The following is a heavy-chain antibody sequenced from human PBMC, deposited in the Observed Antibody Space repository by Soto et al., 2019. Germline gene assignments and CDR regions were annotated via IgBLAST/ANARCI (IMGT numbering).Heavy chain of an antibody. V-gene: IGHV3-23*01. Sequence: GGSLRLSCAASGFTFSSYAMSWVRQAPGKGLEWVSAISGSGGSTYYADSVKGRFTISRDNSKNTLYLQMNSLRAENTAVYYCAKFRDRRGCYDYWGQGTLVTVSS. D-gene: IGHD6-19*01. CDR1: GFTFSSYA. J-gene: IGHJ4*02. CDR2: ISGSGGST. CDR3: AKFRDRRGCYDY.